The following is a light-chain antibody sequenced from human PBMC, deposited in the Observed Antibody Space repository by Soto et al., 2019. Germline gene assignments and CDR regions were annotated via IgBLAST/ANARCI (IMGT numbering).Light chain of an antibody. CDR3: RSYDRSLSGYV. J-gene: IGLJ1*01. CDR2: GNS. V-gene: IGLV1-40*01. Sequence: QSVLTQPPSVSGAPGQRVTISCTGSSSNIGAGYDVHWYPQLPGTAPQLLIAGNSNRASGVPDRFSGSKSGTSASLAITGLQVEDWADYYCRSYDRSLSGYVFGTGTKLTVL. CDR1: SSNIGAGYD.